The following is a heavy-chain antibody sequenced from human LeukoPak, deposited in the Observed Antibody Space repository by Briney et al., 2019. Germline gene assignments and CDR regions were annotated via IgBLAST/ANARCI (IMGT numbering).Heavy chain of an antibody. CDR1: GYSITNGFY. CDR3: ARDLRGSNRFDY. J-gene: IGHJ4*02. Sequence: SETLSLTCTVFGYSITNGFYWDWVRQPPGKGLEWIGRIYTSGSTNYNPSLKSRVTISVDTSKNQFSLKLSSVTAADTAVYYCARDLRGSNRFDYWGQGTLVTVSS. CDR2: IYTSGST. V-gene: IGHV4-38-2*02. D-gene: IGHD4-11*01.